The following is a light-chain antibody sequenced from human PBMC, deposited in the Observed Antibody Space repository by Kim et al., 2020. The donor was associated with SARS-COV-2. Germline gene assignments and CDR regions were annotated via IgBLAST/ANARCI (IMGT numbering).Light chain of an antibody. CDR3: NSRDNSGNHVV. V-gene: IGLV3-19*01. Sequence: ACGQAVSVTCQGDSLRGYYESGYQQKPGQAPVLVIYDKNTLPSGIPARFYVSSSGNTASLTISGAQAEDEADYYCNSRDNSGNHVVFGGGTQLTVL. J-gene: IGLJ2*01. CDR2: DKN. CDR1: SLRGYY.